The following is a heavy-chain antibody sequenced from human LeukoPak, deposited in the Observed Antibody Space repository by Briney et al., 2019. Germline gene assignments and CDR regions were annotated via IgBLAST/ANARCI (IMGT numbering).Heavy chain of an antibody. Sequence: GGSLRLSCAASGFTFDDYAMHWVRQAPGKGLEWVSGISWNSGSIGYADSVKGRFTISRDNAKNSLYLQMNSLRAEDTALYYCEKAPPHNRNYFDYGGKEPLVTVSS. J-gene: IGHJ4*02. D-gene: IGHD1-1*01. CDR2: ISWNSGSI. CDR1: GFTFDDYA. V-gene: IGHV3-9*01. CDR3: EKAPPHNRNYFDY.